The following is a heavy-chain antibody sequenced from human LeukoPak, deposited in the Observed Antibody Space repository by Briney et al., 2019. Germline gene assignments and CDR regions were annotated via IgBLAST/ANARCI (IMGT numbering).Heavy chain of an antibody. CDR2: IYYSGST. J-gene: IGHJ5*02. D-gene: IGHD6-19*01. CDR3: ARAHGGWYGYNWFDP. Sequence: SETLSLTCTVSGGSISSYYWSWIRQPPGKGLEWIGYIYYSGSTNYNPSLKSRVTISVDKSKNQFSLKLSSVTAADTAVYYCARAHGGWYGYNWFDPWGQGTLVTVSS. CDR1: GGSISSYY. V-gene: IGHV4-59*01.